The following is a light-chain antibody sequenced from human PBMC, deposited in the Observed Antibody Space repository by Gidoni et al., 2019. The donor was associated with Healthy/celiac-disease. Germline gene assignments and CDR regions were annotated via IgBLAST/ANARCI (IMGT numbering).Light chain of an antibody. CDR3: QPRSNWLVT. V-gene: IGKV3-11*01. CDR2: DAS. Sequence: EIVLTQSPATRSLSPGERATLACRASQSVSSYLAWYQQKPGQAPRLLIYDASNRATGIPARFSGSGSGTDVTLTISSLEPEDFAVYYCQPRSNWLVTFGQGTRLEIK. J-gene: IGKJ5*01. CDR1: QSVSSY.